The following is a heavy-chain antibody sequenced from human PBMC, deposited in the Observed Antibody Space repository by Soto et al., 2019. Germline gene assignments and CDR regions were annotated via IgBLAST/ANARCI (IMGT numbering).Heavy chain of an antibody. CDR1: GFTFSDYY. D-gene: IGHD2-2*01. V-gene: IGHV3-11*01. CDR3: ARVGYLVVPAAGWFDP. J-gene: IGHJ5*02. Sequence: GGSLRLSCAASGFTFSDYYMSWIRQAPGKGLEWVSYISSSGSTIYYADSVKGRFTISRDNAKNSLYLQMNSLRAEDTAVYYCARVGYLVVPAAGWFDPWGQGTLVTVSS. CDR2: ISSSGSTI.